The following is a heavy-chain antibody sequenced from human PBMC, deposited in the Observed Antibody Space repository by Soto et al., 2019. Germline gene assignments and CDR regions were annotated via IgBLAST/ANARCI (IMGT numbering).Heavy chain of an antibody. CDR1: GFTFRSSW. J-gene: IGHJ4*02. D-gene: IGHD6-19*01. Sequence: GGSLRLSCAASGFTFRSSWMSWVRLPPGNGLEWVANIKDDGSETYYVDSVKGRFTISRDNAKNSLYLQMNSLRVEDTAVDYFVNSYAARGWYEGSDYWGRGTVVTVSS. CDR2: IKDDGSET. V-gene: IGHV3-7*03. CDR3: VNSYAARGWYEGSDY.